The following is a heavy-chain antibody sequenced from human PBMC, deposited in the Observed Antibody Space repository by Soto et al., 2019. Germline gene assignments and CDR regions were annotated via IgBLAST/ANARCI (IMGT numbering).Heavy chain of an antibody. CDR1: GFTFSPYT. J-gene: IGHJ4*02. CDR2: ISNDGDDK. Sequence: QVQLVESGGGVVQPGRSLRLSCAASGFTFSPYTMHWVRQTPGKGLEWVAVISNDGDDKDYADSVKGRFTVSRDNSKSTLYLQMSSLRAEDTALYSCARGGGFCGADCYKGGIDYWGQGTLVTVSP. CDR3: ARGGGFCGADCYKGGIDY. D-gene: IGHD2-21*02. V-gene: IGHV3-30-3*01.